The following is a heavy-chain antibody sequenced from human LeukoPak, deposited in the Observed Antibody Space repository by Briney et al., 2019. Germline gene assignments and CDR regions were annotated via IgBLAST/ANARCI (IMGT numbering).Heavy chain of an antibody. V-gene: IGHV4-61*02. Sequence: SETLSLTCTVSGGSISSGSYYWSWIRQPAGKGLEWIGRIYTSGSTNYNPSLKSRVTIPVDTSKNQFSLKLSSVTAADTAVYYCLGRVGAYWGQGTLVTVSS. CDR3: LGRVGAY. J-gene: IGHJ4*02. D-gene: IGHD1-26*01. CDR1: GGSISSGSYY. CDR2: IYTSGST.